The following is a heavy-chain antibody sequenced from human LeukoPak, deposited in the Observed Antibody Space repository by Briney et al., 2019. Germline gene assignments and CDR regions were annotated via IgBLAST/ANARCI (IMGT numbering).Heavy chain of an antibody. D-gene: IGHD3-9*01. CDR1: GGSISSGGYY. J-gene: IGHJ4*02. Sequence: SETLSLTCTVSGGSISSGGYYWSWIRQHPGKGLEWIGYIYYSGSTNYNPSLKSRVTISVDTSKNQFSLKLSSVTAADTAVYYCARGSYDILTGYYPLNYWGQGTLVTVSS. V-gene: IGHV4-61*08. CDR2: IYYSGST. CDR3: ARGSYDILTGYYPLNY.